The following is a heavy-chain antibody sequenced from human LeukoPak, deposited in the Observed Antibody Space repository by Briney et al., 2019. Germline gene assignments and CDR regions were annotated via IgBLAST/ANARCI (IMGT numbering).Heavy chain of an antibody. CDR2: TIPMFGSA. Sequence: GASVKVSCKASRDTIDSYSISWVRQAPGQGLEWMGGTIPMFGSANYAQKLQGRVTITTDQSTTTAYMELSSLSPEDTAVYYCARVGRSRGSLPNSYYYMDVWGKGTTVTVSS. D-gene: IGHD2-15*01. J-gene: IGHJ6*03. CDR3: ARVGRSRGSLPNSYYYMDV. V-gene: IGHV1-69*05. CDR1: RDTIDSYS.